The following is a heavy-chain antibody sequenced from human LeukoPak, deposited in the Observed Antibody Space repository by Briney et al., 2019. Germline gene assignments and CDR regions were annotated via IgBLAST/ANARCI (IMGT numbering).Heavy chain of an antibody. V-gene: IGHV3-74*01. D-gene: IGHD3-16*01. CDR1: GFTFTTYW. Sequence: GGSLRLSCAASGFTFTTYWMHWVRQAPGKGLVWVSRIDSDGSRISYADSVKGRFTISRDNTKNTLYLEMNSLRAEDTSIYYCAGGGGTWVRFWGQGTLVTVSS. CDR2: IDSDGSRI. J-gene: IGHJ4*02. CDR3: AGGGGTWVRF.